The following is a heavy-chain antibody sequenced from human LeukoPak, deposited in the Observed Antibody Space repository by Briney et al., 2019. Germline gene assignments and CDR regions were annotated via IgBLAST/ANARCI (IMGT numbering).Heavy chain of an antibody. Sequence: ASVTVSCTASGYSFRSYYINWVRQAPGQGLEWMGLINPGGDYTKYAQTFQGRVTMTRDTSTNTVYMHLSSLRSEDTAIYYCAREGSRSSLGGYGYWGQGTLVTVSS. CDR3: AREGSRSSLGGYGY. CDR1: GYSFRSYY. D-gene: IGHD6-6*01. J-gene: IGHJ4*02. CDR2: INPGGDYT. V-gene: IGHV1-46*01.